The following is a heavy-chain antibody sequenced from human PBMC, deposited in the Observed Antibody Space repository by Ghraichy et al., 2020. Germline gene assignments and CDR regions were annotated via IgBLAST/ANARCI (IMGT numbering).Heavy chain of an antibody. V-gene: IGHV3-23*01. CDR1: GLSFSSCA. J-gene: IGHJ4*02. Sequence: GESLNISCAASGLSFSSCAMSWVRQAPGKGLEWVSTITGGGDKTSYAASVKGRFIISRDNSKNTLYLQMNSLRAEDTAVYYCANRASSGLFDYWGQGTLATVSS. D-gene: IGHD6-19*01. CDR2: ITGGGDKT. CDR3: ANRASSGLFDY.